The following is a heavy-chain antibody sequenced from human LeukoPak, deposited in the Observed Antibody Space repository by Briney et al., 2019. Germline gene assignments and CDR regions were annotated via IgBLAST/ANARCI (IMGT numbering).Heavy chain of an antibody. V-gene: IGHV4-59*08. CDR1: GASISTSY. J-gene: IGHJ5*02. D-gene: IGHD2-2*01. CDR2: IYNNENT. Sequence: SETLSLTCTVSGASISTSYWYWIRQPPGKGLEWIGYIYNNENTNYNPSLKSRVTISVDTSKNQFSLKLNSVTASDTAVYYCASSKPDLDTWGQGTLVTVSS. CDR3: ASSKPDLDT.